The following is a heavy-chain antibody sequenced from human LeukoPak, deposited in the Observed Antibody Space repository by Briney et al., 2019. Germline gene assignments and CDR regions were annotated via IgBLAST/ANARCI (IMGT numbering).Heavy chain of an antibody. CDR1: GFTFRSYW. CDR2: INIDGSSG. CDR3: ASPAVTGGPFDY. J-gene: IGHJ4*02. V-gene: IGHV3-74*01. Sequence: GRSLRLSCAASGFTFRSYWMHWVRQAPGKGLVWVSRINIDGSSGSYADSVEGRFTISRDNAKNTLYLQMNSLRAEDTAVYYCASPAVTGGPFDYWGQGTLVTVSS. D-gene: IGHD6-19*01.